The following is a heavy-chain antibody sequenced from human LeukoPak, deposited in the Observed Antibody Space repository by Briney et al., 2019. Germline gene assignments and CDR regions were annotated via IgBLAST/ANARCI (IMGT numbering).Heavy chain of an antibody. V-gene: IGHV1-2*02. Sequence: ASVKVSCKASGGTFSSYAISWVRQAPGQGLEWMGWINPNSGGTNYAQKFQGRVTMTRDTSISTAYMELSRLRSDDTAVYYCAREEVVAATPFDYWGQGTLVTVSS. CDR1: GGTFSSYA. CDR2: INPNSGGT. CDR3: AREEVVAATPFDY. D-gene: IGHD2-15*01. J-gene: IGHJ4*02.